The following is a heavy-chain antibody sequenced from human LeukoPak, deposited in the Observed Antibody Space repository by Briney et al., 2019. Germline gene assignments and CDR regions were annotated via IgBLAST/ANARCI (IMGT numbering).Heavy chain of an antibody. CDR1: GGSFSGYY. CDR2: INHSGST. D-gene: IGHD2/OR15-2a*01. J-gene: IGHJ6*03. Sequence: KSSETLSLTCAVYGGSFSGYYWSWIRQPPGKGLEWIGEINHSGSTNYNPSLKSRVTISVDTSKNQFSLKLSSVTAADTAVYYCARAFCNRRYSYYYYYMDVWGKGTTVTVSS. V-gene: IGHV4-34*01. CDR3: ARAFCNRRYSYYYYYMDV.